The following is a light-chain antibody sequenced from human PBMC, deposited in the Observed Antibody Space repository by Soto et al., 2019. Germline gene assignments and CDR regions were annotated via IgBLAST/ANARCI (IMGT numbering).Light chain of an antibody. CDR3: SSYTSSSTVVV. CDR2: EVT. V-gene: IGLV2-14*01. Sequence: QSALTQPASVSGSPGQSITISCTGTSSDVGTYKYVSWYQQHPGKAPKLIIYEVTNRPSGVSDRFSGSKSGNTASLAISGLQAEDEADYYCSSYTSSSTVVVFGGGTKLTVL. J-gene: IGLJ2*01. CDR1: SSDVGTYKY.